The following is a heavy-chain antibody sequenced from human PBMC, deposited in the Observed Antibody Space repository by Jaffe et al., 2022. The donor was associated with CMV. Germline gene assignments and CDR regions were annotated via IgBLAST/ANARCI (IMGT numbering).Heavy chain of an antibody. J-gene: IGHJ4*02. CDR3: ARARRPMIVVVNTPSVAYYFDY. CDR1: GGSFSGYY. CDR2: INHSGST. D-gene: IGHD3-22*01. V-gene: IGHV4-34*01. Sequence: QVQLQQWGAGLLKPSETLSLTCAVYGGSFSGYYWSWIRQPPGKGLEWIGEINHSGSTNYNPSLKSRVTISVDTSKNQFSLKLSSVTAADTAVYYCARARRPMIVVVNTPSVAYYFDYWGQGTLVTVSS.